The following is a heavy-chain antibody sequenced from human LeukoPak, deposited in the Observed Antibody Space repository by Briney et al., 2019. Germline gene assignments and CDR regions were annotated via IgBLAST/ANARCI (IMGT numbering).Heavy chain of an antibody. CDR1: GYTFTGYY. V-gene: IGHV1-46*01. J-gene: IGHJ4*02. CDR3: ARGDLYYSDSSGYSQFDD. CDR2: INPSGGST. Sequence: AAVKVSFKGSGYTFTGYYIHLGRQAPGQGLEWVGIINPSGGSTSYAHEFQGRVTMTSDTSTSTVYMELSSLRSEDTAVYYCARGDLYYSDSSGYSQFDDWGQGTLVTVSS. D-gene: IGHD3-22*01.